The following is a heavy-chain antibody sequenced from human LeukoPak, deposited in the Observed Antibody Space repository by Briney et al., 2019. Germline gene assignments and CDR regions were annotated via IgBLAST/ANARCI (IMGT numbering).Heavy chain of an antibody. CDR2: IRYDGSGK. CDR3: AKDAWEVGATSEIDY. CDR1: GFIFSIYG. J-gene: IGHJ4*02. V-gene: IGHV3-30*02. Sequence: PGGSLRLSCATSGFIFSIYGMHWVRQAPGKGLEWVGFIRYDGSGKYYADSVKGRFTISRDNSKNKVYLQMNSLRTEDTAVYYCAKDAWEVGATSEIDYWGQGTLVTVSS. D-gene: IGHD1-26*01.